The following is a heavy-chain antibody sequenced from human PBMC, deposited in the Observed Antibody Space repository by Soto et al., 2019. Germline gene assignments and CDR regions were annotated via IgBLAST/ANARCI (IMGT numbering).Heavy chain of an antibody. D-gene: IGHD2-15*01. CDR3: ARRPQDCSGGRCYLYFHH. CDR2: IYYSGST. J-gene: IGHJ1*01. Sequence: PSETVSLTCTVSGGSISSGDYYWSWIRQPPGKGLEWIGYIYYSGSTYYNPSLKSRVTISVDTSKNQFSLKLSSVTAADTAVYYCARRPQDCSGGRCYLYFHHWGQGTLVTVSS. CDR1: GGSISSGDYY. V-gene: IGHV4-30-4*01.